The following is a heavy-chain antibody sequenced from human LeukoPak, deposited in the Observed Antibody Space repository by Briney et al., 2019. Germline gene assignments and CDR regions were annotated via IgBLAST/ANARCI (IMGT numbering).Heavy chain of an antibody. J-gene: IGHJ4*02. CDR3: AHDDDGDYFDY. V-gene: IGHV1-69*04. CDR1: GVTSSSYA. CDR2: IIPVLEMT. Sequence: ASVTVFCKASGVTSSSYAFSWVRQAPGQGLEWMGRIIPVLEMTYYAQKFQDRVTITADTSTKTAYMEMSSLMSEDTAVYFCAHDDDGDYFDYWGQGTLVTVSS. D-gene: IGHD4-17*01.